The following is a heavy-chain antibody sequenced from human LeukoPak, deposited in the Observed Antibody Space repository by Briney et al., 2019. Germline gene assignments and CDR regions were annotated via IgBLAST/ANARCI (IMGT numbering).Heavy chain of an antibody. CDR1: GFIFDDYA. CDR3: AKDMGHPTLDYYYMDV. CDR2: ISWDGGST. Sequence: TGGSLRLSCAASGFIFDDYAMHWVRQAPGKGLELVSLISWDGGSTYYADSVKGRFTISRDNSKNSLYLQMNSLRAEDTALYYCAKDMGHPTLDYYYMDVWGKGTTVTVSS. D-gene: IGHD3-16*01. J-gene: IGHJ6*03. V-gene: IGHV3-43D*04.